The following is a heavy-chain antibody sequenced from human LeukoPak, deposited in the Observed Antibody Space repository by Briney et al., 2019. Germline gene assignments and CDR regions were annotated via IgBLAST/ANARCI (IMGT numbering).Heavy chain of an antibody. Sequence: ASVKVSCMASGYTFAAYGITWVRQAPGQGLEWVGWITAYSGDTKSAQNFQGRVTMTTDTSTSTAYLELRSLSSDDTAVYYCARDQGHCSSTSCYGVYWGQGTLVTVSS. CDR3: ARDQGHCSSTSCYGVY. D-gene: IGHD2-2*01. J-gene: IGHJ4*02. CDR1: GYTFAAYG. V-gene: IGHV1-18*01. CDR2: ITAYSGDT.